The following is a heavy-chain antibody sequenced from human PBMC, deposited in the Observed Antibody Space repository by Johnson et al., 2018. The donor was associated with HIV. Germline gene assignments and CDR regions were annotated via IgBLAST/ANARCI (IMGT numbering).Heavy chain of an antibody. CDR3: ARATVESAFDI. CDR2: IGTAGDT. J-gene: IGHJ3*02. CDR1: GFTFSSYD. V-gene: IGHV3-13*01. D-gene: IGHD4-23*01. Sequence: MLLVESGGGVVQPGRSLRLSCAASGFTFSSYDMHWVRQATGKGLEWVSAIGTAGDTYYPGSVKGRFTISRENAKNSLYLQMNSLRAEDTAVYYCARATVESAFDIWGQGTMVTVSS.